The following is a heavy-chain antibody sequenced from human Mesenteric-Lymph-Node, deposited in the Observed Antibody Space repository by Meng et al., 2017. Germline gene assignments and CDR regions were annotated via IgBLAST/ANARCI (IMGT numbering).Heavy chain of an antibody. CDR3: AREGSDSSGYVTLDY. D-gene: IGHD3-22*01. CDR1: GYTFTGYY. J-gene: IGHJ4*02. Sequence: ASVKVSCKASGYTFTGYYMHWVRQAPGQGLEWMGRINPNSGGTNYAQKFQGRVTMTRDTSISTAYMELSRLRSDDTAVYYCAREGSDSSGYVTLDYWGQGTLVTVSS. CDR2: INPNSGGT. V-gene: IGHV1-2*06.